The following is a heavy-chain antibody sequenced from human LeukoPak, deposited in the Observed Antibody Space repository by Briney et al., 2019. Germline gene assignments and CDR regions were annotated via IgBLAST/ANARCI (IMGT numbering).Heavy chain of an antibody. V-gene: IGHV4-59*10. D-gene: IGHD3-10*01. CDR3: ARDDYGSAYNWFDP. Sequence: SETLSLTCAVYGGSFSGYYWSWIRQPPGKGLEWIGRIYTSGSTNYKPSLKSRVTMSVDTSKNQFSLKLSSVTAADTAVYYCARDDYGSAYNWFDPWGQGTLVTVSS. J-gene: IGHJ5*02. CDR1: GGSFSGYY. CDR2: IYTSGST.